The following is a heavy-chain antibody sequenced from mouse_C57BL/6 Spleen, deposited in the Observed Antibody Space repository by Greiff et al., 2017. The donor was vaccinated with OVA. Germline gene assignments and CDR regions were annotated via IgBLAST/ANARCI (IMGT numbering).Heavy chain of an antibody. CDR3: ARGGDDYGYFDV. J-gene: IGHJ1*03. Sequence: EVQLQESGPSLVRPSQTLSLTCTVTGFSINSDCYWIWIRQFPGNKLEYIGYTFYSGITYYNPSLESRTYITRDTSKNQFSLKWSSVTTEDTATYYCARGGDDYGYFDVWGTGTTVTVSS. CDR1: GFSINSDCY. D-gene: IGHD2-4*01. CDR2: TFYSGIT. V-gene: IGHV3-3*01.